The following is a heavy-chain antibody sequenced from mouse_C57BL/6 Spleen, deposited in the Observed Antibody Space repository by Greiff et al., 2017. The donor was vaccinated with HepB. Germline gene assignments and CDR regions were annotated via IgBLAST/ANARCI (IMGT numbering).Heavy chain of an antibody. V-gene: IGHV1-50*01. J-gene: IGHJ4*01. CDR1: GYTFTSYW. CDR2: IDPSDSYT. Sequence: QVQLQQPGAELVKPGASVKLSCKASGYTFTSYWMQWVKQRPGQGLEWIGEIDPSDSYTNYNQKFKGKATLTVDTSSSTAYMQLSSLTSEDSAVYYCARGSGDYGSSLYYAMDYWGQGTSVTVSS. CDR3: ARGSGDYGSSLYYAMDY. D-gene: IGHD1-1*01.